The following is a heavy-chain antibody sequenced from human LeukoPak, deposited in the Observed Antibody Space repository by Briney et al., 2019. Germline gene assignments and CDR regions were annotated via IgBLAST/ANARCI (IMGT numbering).Heavy chain of an antibody. Sequence: GGSLRLSCAASGFTFSSYAMHWVRQAPGKWLEWVAVISYDGSNKYYADFVKGRFTISRDNSKNTLYLQMNSLRAEDTAVYYCARGLYYDFWSGFAYWGQGTLVTVSS. V-gene: IGHV3-30-3*01. CDR1: GFTFSSYA. CDR2: ISYDGSNK. D-gene: IGHD3-3*01. CDR3: ARGLYYDFWSGFAY. J-gene: IGHJ4*02.